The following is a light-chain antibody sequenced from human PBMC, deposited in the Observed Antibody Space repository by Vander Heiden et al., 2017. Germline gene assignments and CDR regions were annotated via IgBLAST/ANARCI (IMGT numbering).Light chain of an antibody. CDR2: KAS. CDR3: QQYNILPDT. V-gene: IGKV1-5*03. CDR1: QSIWSY. J-gene: IGKJ2*01. Sequence: DIPMTQSPSTLSASVGDRVTITFRASQSIWSYLAWYQQKPGKAPKVLIYKASTLESGVPSRFSGSGSGTEFTLTINSLQPDDFATYYCQQYNILPDTFGQGTKLEIK.